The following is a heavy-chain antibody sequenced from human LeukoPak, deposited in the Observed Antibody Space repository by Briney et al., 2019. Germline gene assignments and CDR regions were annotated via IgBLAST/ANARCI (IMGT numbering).Heavy chain of an antibody. J-gene: IGHJ3*02. CDR1: GGSISSDY. Sequence: SETLSLTCTVSGGSISSDYGSWIRQPAGKGREWIGRIYTSGSTNYNPSLKSRVTMSVDTSKNQYSLTLSSVPAADTAVYYCARDSVLTKYSSSWYGPTKNRDDAFAIWGQGTMVTVSS. CDR3: ARDSVLTKYSSSWYGPTKNRDDAFAI. V-gene: IGHV4-4*07. D-gene: IGHD6-13*01. CDR2: IYTSGST.